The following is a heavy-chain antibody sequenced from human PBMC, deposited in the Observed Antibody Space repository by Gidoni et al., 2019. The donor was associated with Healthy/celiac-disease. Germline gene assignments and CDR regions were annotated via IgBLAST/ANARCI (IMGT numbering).Heavy chain of an antibody. V-gene: IGHV3-48*03. Sequence: EVQLVESGGGLVQPGGSLRLSCAASGFTFSSYEMNWVRQAPGKGLEWVSYISSSGSTIYYADSVKDRFTNSRDNAKNSLYLQMNSLRAEDTAVYYCARSRELLGSSFDYWGQGTLVTVSS. CDR3: ARSRELLGSSFDY. CDR1: GFTFSSYE. J-gene: IGHJ4*02. D-gene: IGHD1-26*01. CDR2: ISSSGSTI.